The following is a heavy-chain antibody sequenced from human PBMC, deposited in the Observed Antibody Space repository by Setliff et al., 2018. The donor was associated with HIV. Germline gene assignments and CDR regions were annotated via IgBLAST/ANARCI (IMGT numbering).Heavy chain of an antibody. CDR3: ARGSGYSSSWYVVRWFDP. CDR2: INHSGST. D-gene: IGHD6-13*01. V-gene: IGHV4-34*01. J-gene: IGHJ5*02. CDR1: GGSFSGSY. Sequence: SETLSLTCAVYGGSFSGSYWSWIRQPPGKGLEWIGEINHSGSTNYNPSLKSRVTISVDTYKNQFSLKLSSVTAADTAVYYCARGSGYSSSWYVVRWFDPWGQGTLVTVSS.